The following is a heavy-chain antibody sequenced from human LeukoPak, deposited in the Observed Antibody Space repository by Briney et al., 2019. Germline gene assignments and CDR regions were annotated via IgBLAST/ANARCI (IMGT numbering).Heavy chain of an antibody. CDR1: GFTFSSYS. D-gene: IGHD4-23*01. J-gene: IGHJ4*02. CDR3: ARGGTVVIPLGY. V-gene: IGHV3-48*02. Sequence: GGSLRLSCAASGFTFSSYSMNWVRQAPGKGLDWISYISSSSDNIYYADSVKGRFTISRDNAKNSLFLQMNSLRDEDTAVYYCARGGTVVIPLGYWGQGTLVAVSS. CDR2: ISSSSDNI.